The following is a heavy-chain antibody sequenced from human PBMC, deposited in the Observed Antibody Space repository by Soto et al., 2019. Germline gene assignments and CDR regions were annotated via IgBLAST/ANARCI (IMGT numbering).Heavy chain of an antibody. CDR1: GFTVSSNY. D-gene: IGHD4-17*01. J-gene: IGHJ4*02. CDR2: IYSGGST. V-gene: IGHV3-66*04. CDR3: ARQHYGDYGFDY. Sequence: GGSLRLSCAASGFTVSSNYMSWVRQAPGKGLEWVSVIYSGGSTYYADSVKGRFTISRDNSKNTLYLQMNSLRAEDTAVYYCARQHYGDYGFDYWGQGTLVTVSS.